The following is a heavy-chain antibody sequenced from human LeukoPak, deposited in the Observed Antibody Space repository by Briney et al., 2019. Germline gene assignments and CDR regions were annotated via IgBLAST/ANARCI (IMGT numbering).Heavy chain of an antibody. CDR3: ARASGYYYDSSGRRAFDI. Sequence: SQTLSLTCTVSGGSISSGSYYWRWIRQPAGKGLEWIARIYTSGSTNYNPSLKSRVTISVDTSKNQFSLKLSSVTAADTAVYYCARASGYYYDSSGRRAFDIWSQGTMVTVSS. D-gene: IGHD3-22*01. CDR2: IYTSGST. CDR1: GGSISSGSYY. J-gene: IGHJ3*02. V-gene: IGHV4-61*02.